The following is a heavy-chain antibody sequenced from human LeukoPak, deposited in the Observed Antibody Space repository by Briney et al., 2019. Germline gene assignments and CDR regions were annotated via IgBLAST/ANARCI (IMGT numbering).Heavy chain of an antibody. CDR3: ASFRRDTSDVFDI. Sequence: VSVKVSCKASGYTFTDYYMHWVRQAPGQGLEWMGRINPNSGGTNYAQKFQGRVTMTRDTSISTAYMELSRLRSDDTAVYYCASFRRDTSDVFDIWGQGTMVTVSS. CDR2: INPNSGGT. J-gene: IGHJ3*02. D-gene: IGHD5-18*01. V-gene: IGHV1-2*06. CDR1: GYTFTDYY.